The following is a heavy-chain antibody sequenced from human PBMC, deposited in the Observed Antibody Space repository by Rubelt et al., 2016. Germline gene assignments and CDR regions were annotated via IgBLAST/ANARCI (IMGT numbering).Heavy chain of an antibody. CDR3: ARVEYYYDSSGYSDY. CDR1: GYTFTSYG. CDR2: ISAYNGNT. Sequence: QVQLVQSGAEVKKPGASVKVSCKASGYTFTSYGISWVRQAPGQGLEWMGWISAYNGNTSYAQKLQGRVTMTTDTSTSTAYMELRSLRSDDTAVYYCARVEYYYDSSGYSDYWGQGTLVTVSS. V-gene: IGHV1-18*01. D-gene: IGHD3-22*01. J-gene: IGHJ4*02.